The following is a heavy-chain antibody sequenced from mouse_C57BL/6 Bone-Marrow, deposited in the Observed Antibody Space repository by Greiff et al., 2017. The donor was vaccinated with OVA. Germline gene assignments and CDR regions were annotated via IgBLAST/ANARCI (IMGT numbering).Heavy chain of an antibody. Sequence: EVQVVESEGGLVQPGSSMKLSCTASGFTFSDYYMAWVRQVPEKGLEWVANINYDGSSTYYLDSLKSRFIISRDNAKNILYLQMSSLKSEDTATYYCARDRYYGSRWWYFDVWGTGTTVTVSS. J-gene: IGHJ1*03. D-gene: IGHD1-1*01. CDR1: GFTFSDYY. CDR3: ARDRYYGSRWWYFDV. CDR2: INYDGSST. V-gene: IGHV5-16*01.